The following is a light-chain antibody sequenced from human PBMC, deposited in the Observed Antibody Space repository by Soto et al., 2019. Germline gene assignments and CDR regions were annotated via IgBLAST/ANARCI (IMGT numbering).Light chain of an antibody. J-gene: IGLJ1*01. CDR3: SSYTTTSTSV. CDR1: SSDVGAYDY. V-gene: IGLV2-14*01. Sequence: QSALTQPASVSGSPGQSITISCTGTSSDVGAYDYVSWYQQHPAKAPKLVIYEVTERPSGVSARFSSSKSGNTASLTISGLRADDEADYYCSSYTTTSTSVFGTGTKLTVL. CDR2: EVT.